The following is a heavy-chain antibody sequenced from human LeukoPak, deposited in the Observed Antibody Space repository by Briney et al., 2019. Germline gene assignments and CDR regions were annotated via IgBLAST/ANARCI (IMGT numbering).Heavy chain of an antibody. J-gene: IGHJ4*02. CDR1: XXTFSXFW. Sequence: LXXAASXXTFSXFWXHWVRQPPGKGLVWVALVKGDGRTTIYADSVKGRFTISRDNAKNTMYVQMNSLRADDLGVYYCATGHSYGYDYWGQGVLVTVSS. CDR2: VKGDGRTT. CDR3: ATGHSYGYDY. V-gene: IGHV3-74*01. D-gene: IGHD5-18*01.